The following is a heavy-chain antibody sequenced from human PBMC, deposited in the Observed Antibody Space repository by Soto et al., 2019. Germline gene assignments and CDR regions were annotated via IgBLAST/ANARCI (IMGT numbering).Heavy chain of an antibody. V-gene: IGHV3-33*01. J-gene: IGHJ6*02. D-gene: IGHD3-10*01. CDR2: IWYDGSNK. CDR3: ARVSAGRYYYYGMDV. Sequence: GGSLRLSSAASGFTFSSYGMHWVRQAPGKGLEWVAVIWYDGSNKYYADSVKGRFTISRDNSKNTLYLQMNSLRAEDTAVYYCARVSAGRYYYYGMDVWGQGTTVTVSS. CDR1: GFTFSSYG.